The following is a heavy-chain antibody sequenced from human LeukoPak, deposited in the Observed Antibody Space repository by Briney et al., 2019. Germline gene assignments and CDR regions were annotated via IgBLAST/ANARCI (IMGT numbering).Heavy chain of an antibody. V-gene: IGHV4-39*07. CDR1: GGSISSSSYY. Sequence: SETLSLTCTVSGGSISSSSYYWGWIRQPPGKGLEWIGSINYSGSAYYNPSLKSRVTISVDTSKNQFSLKLSSVTAADTAVYYCARDYDILTGYYGPWFDPWGQGTLVTVSS. J-gene: IGHJ5*02. D-gene: IGHD3-9*01. CDR2: INYSGSA. CDR3: ARDYDILTGYYGPWFDP.